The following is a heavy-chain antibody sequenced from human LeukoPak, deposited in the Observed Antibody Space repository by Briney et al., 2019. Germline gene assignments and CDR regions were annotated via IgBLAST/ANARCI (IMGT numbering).Heavy chain of an antibody. V-gene: IGHV4-59*08. CDR3: ARSYGSGSYFDY. CDR1: GGSISSYY. CDR2: IYYSGST. D-gene: IGHD3-10*01. Sequence: SETLSLTCTVSGGSISSYYWSWIRQPPGKGLEWIGYIYYSGSTNYNPSLKSRVTISVDTSKNQSSLKLSSVTAADTAVYYCARSYGSGSYFDYWGQGTLVTVSS. J-gene: IGHJ4*02.